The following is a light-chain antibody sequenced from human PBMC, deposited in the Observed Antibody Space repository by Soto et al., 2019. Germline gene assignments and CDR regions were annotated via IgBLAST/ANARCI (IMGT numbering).Light chain of an antibody. CDR3: QQYGRSPGT. V-gene: IGKV3-20*01. CDR2: GAS. J-gene: IGKJ1*01. CDR1: QNISSN. Sequence: EVVLTQSPGTLSLSPGERATLSCRASQNISSNVAWFQQKPGQAPRLLIYGASNRASGIPDRFSGSGSGTAFTLTMPGLGPEVFAVYYCQQYGRSPGTFGQGTKVKIK.